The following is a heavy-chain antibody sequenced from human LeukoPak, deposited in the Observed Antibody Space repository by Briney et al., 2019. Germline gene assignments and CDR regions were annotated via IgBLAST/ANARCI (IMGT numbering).Heavy chain of an antibody. J-gene: IGHJ4*02. CDR1: GFTFSSYG. CDR3: AKGDQWLSDIFDG. V-gene: IGHV3-30*02. CDR2: IRYDGSNK. D-gene: IGHD5-12*01. Sequence: PGGSLRLSCAASGFTFSSYGMHWVRQAPGKGLEWVAFIRYDGSNKYYADSVKGRFTISRDNSKNTHFLQMSRLRAEDTAVYYCAKGDQWLSDIFDGWGQGTLVTVSS.